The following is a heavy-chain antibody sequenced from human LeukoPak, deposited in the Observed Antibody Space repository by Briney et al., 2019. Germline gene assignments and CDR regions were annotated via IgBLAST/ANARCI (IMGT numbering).Heavy chain of an antibody. D-gene: IGHD6-6*01. CDR2: IYYSGST. CDR1: GGSISSHY. V-gene: IGHV4-59*11. CDR3: ARDSLYSSSSGWFDP. J-gene: IGHJ5*02. Sequence: SETLSLTCTVSGGSISSHYWSWIRQPPGKGLEWMGYIYYSGSTNYNPSLKSRVTISVDTSKNQFSLELSSVTAADTAVYYCARDSLYSSSSGWFDPWGQGTLVTVSS.